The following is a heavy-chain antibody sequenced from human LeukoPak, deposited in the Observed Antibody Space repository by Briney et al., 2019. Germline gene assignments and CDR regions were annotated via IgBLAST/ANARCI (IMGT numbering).Heavy chain of an antibody. V-gene: IGHV4-59*01. CDR2: IYYSGST. D-gene: IGHD3-10*01. J-gene: IGHJ4*02. CDR1: GGSISSYY. Sequence: SETLSLTCTVSGGSISSYYWSWIRQPPGKGLEWIGYIYYSGSTNYNPSLKSRVTISVDTSKNQFSLKLSSVTAADTAVYYCXXXXXLWFGEFRYYFDYWGQGTLVTVSS. CDR3: XXXXXLWFGEFRYYFDY.